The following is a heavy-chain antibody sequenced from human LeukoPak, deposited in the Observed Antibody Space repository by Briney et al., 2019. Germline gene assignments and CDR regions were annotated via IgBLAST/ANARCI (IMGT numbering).Heavy chain of an antibody. CDR1: GGSISSNNW. CDR3: ARVGDYALKD. J-gene: IGHJ4*02. V-gene: IGHV4-4*02. CDR2: FYNSGST. D-gene: IGHD3-16*01. Sequence: PSQTLSLTCAVSGGSISSNNWWSWVRQPPGKGLEWIGRFYNSGSTNYNPSLKSRVTMSVDTSKNQFSLKLSSVTAADTAVYYCARVGDYALKDWGQGTLVTVSS.